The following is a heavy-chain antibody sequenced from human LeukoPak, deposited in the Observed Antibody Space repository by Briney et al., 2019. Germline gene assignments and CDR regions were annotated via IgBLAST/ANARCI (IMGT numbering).Heavy chain of an antibody. Sequence: ASVKVSCKASGYTFTGYYMHWVRQAPGQGLEWMGWINPNSGGTNYAQKFQGRVTMTRDTTISTAYMELSRLRSDDTAVYYCAREGSYDNAFDIWGQGTMVTVSS. CDR3: AREGSYDNAFDI. V-gene: IGHV1-2*02. CDR2: INPNSGGT. J-gene: IGHJ3*02. D-gene: IGHD3-22*01. CDR1: GYTFTGYY.